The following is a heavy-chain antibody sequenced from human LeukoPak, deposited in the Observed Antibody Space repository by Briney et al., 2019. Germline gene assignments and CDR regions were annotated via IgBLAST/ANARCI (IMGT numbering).Heavy chain of an antibody. CDR3: ARARYGGNSEGYFDL. Sequence: SETLSLTCTVSGVSVSEYYWSWIRQPPGKRLEWIGYFYYSGSTNYNPSLNSRVTISLDTSKNQFSLKLSSVTAADTAVYYCARARYGGNSEGYFDLWGRGTQVTVSS. CDR1: GVSVSEYY. D-gene: IGHD4-23*01. CDR2: FYYSGST. J-gene: IGHJ2*01. V-gene: IGHV4-59*02.